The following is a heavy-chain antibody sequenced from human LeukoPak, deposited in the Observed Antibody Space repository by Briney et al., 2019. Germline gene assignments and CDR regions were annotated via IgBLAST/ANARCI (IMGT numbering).Heavy chain of an antibody. V-gene: IGHV3-23*01. CDR2: ISGSGGST. CDR1: GFTSRNFA. CDR3: AKDLGITMVRGVIHVFDY. Sequence: GGSLRLSCAASGFTSRNFAMTWVRQAPGKGLEWVSAISGSGGSTHHADSVKGRFTISRDNAKNSLYLQMNSLRAEDTAVYYCAKDLGITMVRGVIHVFDYWGQGTLVTVSS. J-gene: IGHJ4*02. D-gene: IGHD3-10*01.